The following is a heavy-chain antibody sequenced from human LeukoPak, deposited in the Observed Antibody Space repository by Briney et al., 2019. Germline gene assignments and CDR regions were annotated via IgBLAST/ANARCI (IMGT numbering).Heavy chain of an antibody. CDR2: IYYSGST. J-gene: IGHJ4*02. V-gene: IGHV4-59*12. D-gene: IGHD6-13*01. CDR1: GGSISSYY. CDR3: ARDRVAAAGTGGDY. Sequence: SETLSLTCTVSGGSISSYYWSWIRQPPGKGLEWIGYIYYSGSTNYNPSLKSRVTISVDTSKNQFSLKLSSVTAADTAVYYCARDRVAAAGTGGDYWGQGTLVTVSS.